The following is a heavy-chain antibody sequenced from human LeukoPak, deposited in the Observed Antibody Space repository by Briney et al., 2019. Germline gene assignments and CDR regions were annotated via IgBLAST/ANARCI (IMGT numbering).Heavy chain of an antibody. V-gene: IGHV4-4*07. CDR1: GGSISSYY. CDR2: IYTSGST. Sequence: SETLSLTCTVSGGSISSYYWSWIRQPAGKGLEWIGRIYTSGSTNYNPSLKSRVTILVDTSKNQFSLKLTSVTAADTAVYYCARHGHHGDHDYWGQGTLVTVSS. CDR3: ARHGHHGDHDY. J-gene: IGHJ4*02. D-gene: IGHD2-21*02.